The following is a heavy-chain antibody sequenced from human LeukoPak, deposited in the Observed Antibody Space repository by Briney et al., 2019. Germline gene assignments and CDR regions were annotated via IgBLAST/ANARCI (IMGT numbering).Heavy chain of an antibody. CDR3: AKEAFSGSYRIDY. CDR1: GFTFSSYW. Sequence: QPGGSLRLSCAASGFTFSSYWMHWVRQAPGKGLVWVSRINSDGSSTSYADSVKGRFTISRDNAKNTLYLQMNSLRGEDTAVYYCAKEAFSGSYRIDYWGQGTLVTVSS. J-gene: IGHJ4*02. D-gene: IGHD1-26*01. V-gene: IGHV3-74*01. CDR2: INSDGSST.